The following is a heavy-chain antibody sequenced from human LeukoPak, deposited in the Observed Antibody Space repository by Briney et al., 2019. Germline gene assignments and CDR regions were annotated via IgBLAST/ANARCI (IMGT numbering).Heavy chain of an antibody. CDR1: GFTFSNYG. V-gene: IGHV3-23*01. Sequence: GGSLRLSCAASGFTFSNYGMSWVRQAPGKGLEWVSVISGSGDHTYYADSVRGRFTISRDNFKNTLYLQMKSLRTEDTAVYYCANGAAAGTPTIGDYWGQGTLVTVSS. J-gene: IGHJ4*02. D-gene: IGHD6-13*01. CDR3: ANGAAAGTPTIGDY. CDR2: ISGSGDHT.